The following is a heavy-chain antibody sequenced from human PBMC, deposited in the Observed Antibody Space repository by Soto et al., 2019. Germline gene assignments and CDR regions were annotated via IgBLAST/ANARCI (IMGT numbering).Heavy chain of an antibody. V-gene: IGHV1-18*01. J-gene: IGHJ4*02. CDR1: GYTFTSYG. CDR2: ISAYNGNT. D-gene: IGHD2-15*01. CDR3: ATYCSGGICSY. Sequence: VKVSCKASGYTFTSYGISWVRQAPGQGLEWMGWISAYNGNTNYAQKLQGRVTMTTDTSTSTAYMELRSLRSEDTAVYYCATYCSGGICSYRDKGTLFTVSS.